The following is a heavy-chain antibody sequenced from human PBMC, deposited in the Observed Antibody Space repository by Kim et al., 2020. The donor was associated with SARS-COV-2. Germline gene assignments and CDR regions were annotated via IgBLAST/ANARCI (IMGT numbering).Heavy chain of an antibody. CDR3: ARDPRYFDWSVFDY. D-gene: IGHD3-9*01. J-gene: IGHJ4*02. Sequence: ADSVKGRFTISRDNSKNTLYLQMNSLRAEDTAVYYCARDPRYFDWSVFDYWGQGTLVAVSS. V-gene: IGHV3-30*01.